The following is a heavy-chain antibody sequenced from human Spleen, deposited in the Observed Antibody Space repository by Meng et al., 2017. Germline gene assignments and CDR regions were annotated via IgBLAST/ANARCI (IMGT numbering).Heavy chain of an antibody. Sequence: GESLKISCEGSGFTFSNAYMTWVRQVPGKRLEWVGRIKSKPDGETIDYAAPVKGRFTISRDDSKNTVYLQMNSLRAEDTAVYYCAKGPRMLGYSSGWYGPYYFDYWGQGTLVTVSS. D-gene: IGHD6-19*01. CDR2: IKSKPDGETI. J-gene: IGHJ4*02. V-gene: IGHV3-15*01. CDR3: AKGPRMLGYSSGWYGPYYFDY. CDR1: GFTFSNAY.